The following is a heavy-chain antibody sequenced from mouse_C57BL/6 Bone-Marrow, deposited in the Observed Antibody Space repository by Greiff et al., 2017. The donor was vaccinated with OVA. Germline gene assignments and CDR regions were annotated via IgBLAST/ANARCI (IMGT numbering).Heavy chain of an antibody. CDR3: ARALGFYIDD. J-gene: IGHJ1*03. CDR1: GFTFTDYS. D-gene: IGHD3-3*01. V-gene: IGHV1-47*01. CDR2: IHTYNGDT. Sequence: QVQLKPSGAELVKPGASVKMSCKASGFTFTDYSMEWVKQTHGKSLEWIGSIHTYNGDTKYTEKFKGKATLTVDKSSSTVYLELSRVTSDDSAVYYCARALGFYIDDWGTGTSVTVSS.